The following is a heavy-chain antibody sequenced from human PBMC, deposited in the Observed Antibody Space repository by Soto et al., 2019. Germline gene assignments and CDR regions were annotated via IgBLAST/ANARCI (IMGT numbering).Heavy chain of an antibody. CDR1: GYSISSGYY. CDR3: ARSREYYDFWSGYYTGHYYYGMDV. Sequence: PSETLSLTCAVSGYSISSGYYWGWIRQPPGXGLEWIGSIYHSGSTYYNPSLKSRVTISVDTAKNQFSLKLSSVTAADTAVYYCARSREYYDFWSGYYTGHYYYGMDVWGQGTTVTVFS. V-gene: IGHV4-38-2*01. CDR2: IYHSGST. J-gene: IGHJ6*02. D-gene: IGHD3-3*01.